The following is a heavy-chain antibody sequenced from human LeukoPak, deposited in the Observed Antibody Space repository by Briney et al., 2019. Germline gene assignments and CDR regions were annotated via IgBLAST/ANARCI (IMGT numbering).Heavy chain of an antibody. J-gene: IGHJ4*02. Sequence: GGSLRLSCAASGFTFRGFLMSWVRQIPGKGLEWVANIKQDGSEKYYADALKGRFTTSRDNTKNSLSLQVNSLIVEDTAVYYCARAGSNWNYVYWGQGTLVTVSS. V-gene: IGHV3-7*01. D-gene: IGHD1-7*01. CDR2: IKQDGSEK. CDR1: GFTFRGFL. CDR3: ARAGSNWNYVY.